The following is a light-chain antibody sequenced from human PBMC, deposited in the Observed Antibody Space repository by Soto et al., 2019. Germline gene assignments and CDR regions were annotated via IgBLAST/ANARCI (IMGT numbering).Light chain of an antibody. CDR3: QQYNNWPRT. J-gene: IGKJ1*01. CDR2: GAS. Sequence: EIVLTQSPGTLSLSPGERATLSYRASQSVSSSYLAWYQQKPGQAPRLLIYGASSRATGIPDRFSGSGSGTDFTLTITRLESEDFAVYYCQQYNNWPRTFGHGTKVDI. V-gene: IGKV3-20*01. CDR1: QSVSSSY.